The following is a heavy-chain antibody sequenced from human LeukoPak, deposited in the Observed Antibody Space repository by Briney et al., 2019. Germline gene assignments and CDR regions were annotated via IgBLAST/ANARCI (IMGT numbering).Heavy chain of an antibody. CDR1: GFIFSSYA. CDR2: LSGSGGNT. Sequence: WGSLRLSCAASGFIFSSYAMSWVRQAPGKGLEWVSALSGSGGNTYYADSVKGRFTISRDNSKSTLYLQMNSLRAEDTAVYYCAKCTTRNSHYPIDSWGQGTLVTFSS. J-gene: IGHJ5*01. V-gene: IGHV3-23*01. CDR3: AKCTTRNSHYPIDS. D-gene: IGHD4-17*01.